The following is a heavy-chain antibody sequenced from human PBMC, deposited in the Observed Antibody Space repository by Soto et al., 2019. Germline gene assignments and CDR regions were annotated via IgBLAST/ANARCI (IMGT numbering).Heavy chain of an antibody. CDR3: ARDVGGSCYYPAGCYYYYGMDV. CDR2: IYYSGST. J-gene: IGHJ6*02. D-gene: IGHD2-15*01. Sequence: SETLSLTCTVSGGSISSGDYYWSWIRQPPGKGLEWIGYIYYSGSTYYNPSLKSRVTISVDTSKNQFSLKLSSVTAADTAVYYCARDVGGSCYYPAGCYYYYGMDVWGQGTTVTSP. CDR1: GGSISSGDYY. V-gene: IGHV4-30-4*01.